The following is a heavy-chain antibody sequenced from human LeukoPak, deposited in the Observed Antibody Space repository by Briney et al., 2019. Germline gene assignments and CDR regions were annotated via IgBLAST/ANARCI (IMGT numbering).Heavy chain of an antibody. D-gene: IGHD3-22*01. CDR2: IYPGDSDT. Sequence: KVSCKASGYTFTSYWIGWVRQMPGKGLEWMGIIYPGDSDTRYSPSFQGQVTISADKSINTAYLQWSSLKASDTAMYYCARGGDYYDSSALGAWGQGTLVTVSS. CDR3: ARGGDYYDSSALGA. CDR1: GYTFTSYW. J-gene: IGHJ5*02. V-gene: IGHV5-51*01.